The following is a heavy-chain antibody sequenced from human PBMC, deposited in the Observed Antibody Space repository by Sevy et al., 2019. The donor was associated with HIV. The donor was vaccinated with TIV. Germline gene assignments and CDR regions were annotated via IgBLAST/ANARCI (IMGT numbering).Heavy chain of an antibody. J-gene: IGHJ4*02. CDR1: GFTFSSYS. V-gene: IGHV3-48*01. CDR3: ARGRIAVAVL. D-gene: IGHD6-19*01. CDR2: ISSSSSTI. Sequence: GGSLRLSCAASGFTFSSYSMNWVRKAPGKGLEWVSYISSSSSTIYYADSVKGRFTISRDNAKNSLYLQMNSLRAEDTAVYYCARGRIAVAVLWGQRTLVTVSS.